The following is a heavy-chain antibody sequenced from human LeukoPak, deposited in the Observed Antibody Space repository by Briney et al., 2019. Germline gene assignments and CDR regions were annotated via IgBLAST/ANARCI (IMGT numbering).Heavy chain of an antibody. J-gene: IGHJ5*02. D-gene: IGHD3-22*01. CDR3: ARQGRSGSYSAFSWFDP. Sequence: ASVKVSCKASGYTFISYYMHWVRQAPGQGLEWMGIINPSGGSTSYAQKFQGRVTMTRDMSTNTVYMELSSLRSEDTAVYYCARQGRSGSYSAFSWFDPWGQGTLVTVSS. CDR1: GYTFISYY. CDR2: INPSGGST. V-gene: IGHV1-46*01.